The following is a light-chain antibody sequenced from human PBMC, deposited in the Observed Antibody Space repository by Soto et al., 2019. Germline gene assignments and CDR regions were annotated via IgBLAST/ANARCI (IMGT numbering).Light chain of an antibody. Sequence: QSVLTQPASVSGSPGQSIIISCTGASSDIGGHNYVSWYQQHPGEAPKLMIYEVDNRPSGVSNRFSGSKSGNTASLTISGLQAEDEADYYCSSYTNNQRLFGGGTKVTVL. CDR1: SSDIGGHNY. J-gene: IGLJ2*01. CDR3: SSYTNNQRL. CDR2: EVD. V-gene: IGLV2-14*01.